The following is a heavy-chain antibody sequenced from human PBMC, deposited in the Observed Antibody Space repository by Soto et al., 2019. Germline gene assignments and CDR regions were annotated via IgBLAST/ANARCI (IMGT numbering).Heavy chain of an antibody. CDR3: ARDPGITMVRGVPDYGMDV. D-gene: IGHD3-10*01. V-gene: IGHV1-2*04. CDR1: GYTFTGHY. Sequence: GASVKVSCKASGYTFTGHYMHWVRQAPGQGLEWMGWINPNSGGTNYAQKFQGWVTMTRDTSISTAYMELSRLRSDDTAVYYCARDPGITMVRGVPDYGMDVWGQGTTVTVSS. J-gene: IGHJ6*02. CDR2: INPNSGGT.